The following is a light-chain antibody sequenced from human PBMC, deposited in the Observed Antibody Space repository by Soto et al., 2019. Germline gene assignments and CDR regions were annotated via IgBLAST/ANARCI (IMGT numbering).Light chain of an antibody. CDR1: RSDIGDSNF. Sequence: QSVLTQPASVSGSPGQSVTISCAGPRSDIGDSNFISWYQHSPSKAPRLLIYEVNNRPSEVSKRFSGSKAGNTASLTISGLLDDDEADYFCASFRSGTILVFGSGTKVTVL. CDR3: ASFRSGTILV. J-gene: IGLJ1*01. V-gene: IGLV2-14*01. CDR2: EVN.